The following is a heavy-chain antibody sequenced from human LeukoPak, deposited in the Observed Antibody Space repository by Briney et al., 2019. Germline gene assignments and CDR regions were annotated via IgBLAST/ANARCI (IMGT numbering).Heavy chain of an antibody. V-gene: IGHV1-2*02. D-gene: IGHD6-13*01. CDR2: INPNSGSS. CDR1: GFTFTDYY. CDR3: ARGIAGGRLGY. J-gene: IGHJ4*02. Sequence: ASVKVSCKASGFTFTDYYAHWMRQAPGQGLEWMGWINPNSGSSSFAQRFQDRVTVTRDTSITTAYLELSRLQSDDTAVYYCARGIAGGRLGYWGRGTLVTVSS.